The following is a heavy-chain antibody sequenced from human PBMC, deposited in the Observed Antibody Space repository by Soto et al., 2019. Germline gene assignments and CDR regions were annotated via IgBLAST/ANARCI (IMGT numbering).Heavy chain of an antibody. D-gene: IGHD2-15*01. CDR2: ISAYNGNT. V-gene: IGHV1-18*01. Sequence: ASVKVSCKASCYTFTNFGISWVRQAPGQGLEWMGWISAYNGNTNYPQKFQGRVTITRDTSASTAYMELSSLRSEDTAVYYCARGVAPYYFDYWGQGTLVTVSS. CDR3: ARGVAPYYFDY. CDR1: CYTFTNFG. J-gene: IGHJ4*02.